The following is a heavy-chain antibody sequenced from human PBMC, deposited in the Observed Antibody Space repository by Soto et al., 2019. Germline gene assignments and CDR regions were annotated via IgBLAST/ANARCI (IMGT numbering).Heavy chain of an antibody. J-gene: IGHJ4*02. CDR1: GFTFDDYA. CDR3: AKDRYGSGYGYYFDY. CDR2: ISWNSGSI. V-gene: IGHV3-9*01. Sequence: GGSLRLSCAASGFTFDDYAMHWVRQAPGKGLEWVSGISWNSGSIGYADSVKGRFTISRDNAKNSLYLQMNSLRAEDTALYYCAKDRYGSGYGYYFDYWGQGTLVTVSS. D-gene: IGHD3-10*01.